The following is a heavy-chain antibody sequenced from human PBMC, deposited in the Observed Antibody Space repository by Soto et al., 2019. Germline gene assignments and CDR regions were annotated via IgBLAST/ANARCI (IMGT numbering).Heavy chain of an antibody. CDR3: ARGRSYYYGCRRLDC. J-gene: IGHJ4*02. CDR1: GGSISSSY. CDR2: IYYSGST. D-gene: IGHD3-10*01. Sequence: SETLSLTCTVSGGSISSSYWSWIRQPPGKGLEWIGYIYYSGSTTYNPSLKSRVTISVDTSKNQFPLKLSSVTAADTAVYYCARGRSYYYGCRRLDCWGQGTLVTVSS. V-gene: IGHV4-59*01.